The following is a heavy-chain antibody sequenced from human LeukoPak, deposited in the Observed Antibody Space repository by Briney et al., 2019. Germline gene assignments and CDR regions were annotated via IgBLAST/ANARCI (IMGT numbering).Heavy chain of an antibody. J-gene: IGHJ4*02. CDR1: EFSVGSNY. V-gene: IGHV3-7*01. Sequence: GGSLRLSCAASEFSVGSNYMTWVRQAPGKGLEWLANIKHDGTETYYVDSVKGRFTISRDNAENSLYLQMNSLRAEDTAVYYCARARFVGVVVAAYDYWGQGTLVTVSS. CDR3: ARARFVGVVVAAYDY. CDR2: IKHDGTET. D-gene: IGHD2-15*01.